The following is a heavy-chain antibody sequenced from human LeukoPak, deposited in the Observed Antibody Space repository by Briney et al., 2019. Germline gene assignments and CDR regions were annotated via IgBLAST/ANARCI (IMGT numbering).Heavy chain of an antibody. J-gene: IGHJ4*02. CDR3: ARNGGNSDVDY. CDR2: IYYSGST. V-gene: IGHV4-59*01. CDR1: GGSISSYY. Sequence: PSETLSLTCTVSGGSISSYYWSWIRQPPGKGLEWIGYIYYSGSTNYNPSLESRVTISVDTSKNQFSLKLSSVTAADTAVYYCARNGGNSDVDYWGQGTLVTVSS. D-gene: IGHD4-23*01.